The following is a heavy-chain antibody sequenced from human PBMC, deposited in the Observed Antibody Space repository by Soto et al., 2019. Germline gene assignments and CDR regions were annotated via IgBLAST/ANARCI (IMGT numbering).Heavy chain of an antibody. CDR1: SGSITSSNY. CDR2: IYHSGRT. Sequence: SETLSLTCGVSSGSITSSNYWSWVRQPPGKGLEWIGEIYHSGRTHYNPSLKSRVTISVDKSMNQFSLRLTSVTAADTAVYYCARDRCSGGAYSRRWIDPWGQGLLVT. J-gene: IGHJ5*02. V-gene: IGHV4-4*02. D-gene: IGHD5-12*01. CDR3: ARDRCSGGAYSRRWIDP.